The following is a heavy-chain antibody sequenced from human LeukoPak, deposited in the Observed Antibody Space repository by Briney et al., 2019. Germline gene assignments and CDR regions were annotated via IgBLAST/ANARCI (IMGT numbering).Heavy chain of an antibody. V-gene: IGHV3-21*04. CDR3: AKNRHYSGSSFDY. CDR1: GFTFSTYS. J-gene: IGHJ4*02. CDR2: ISSSSGYV. Sequence: GGSLRLSCAASGFTFSTYSMNWVRQAPGKGLEWVSSISSSSGYVHYADSVKGRFTISRDNAKNSLYLQMNSLRAEDTAVYYCAKNRHYSGSSFDYWGQGTLVTVSS. D-gene: IGHD1-26*01.